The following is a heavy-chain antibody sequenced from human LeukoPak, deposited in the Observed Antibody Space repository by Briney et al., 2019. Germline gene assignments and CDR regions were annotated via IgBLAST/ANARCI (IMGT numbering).Heavy chain of an antibody. CDR3: ASSVVVPAAPLDY. V-gene: IGHV3-7*01. CDR2: IKQDGSEI. CDR1: GFTFSSYW. D-gene: IGHD2-2*01. J-gene: IGHJ4*02. Sequence: GGSLRLXCAASGFTFSSYWMSWVRQAPGKGLEWVANIKQDGSEIYYVDSVKGRFTISRDNAKNSLYLQMNSLRAEDTAVYYCASSVVVPAAPLDYWGQGTLVTVAS.